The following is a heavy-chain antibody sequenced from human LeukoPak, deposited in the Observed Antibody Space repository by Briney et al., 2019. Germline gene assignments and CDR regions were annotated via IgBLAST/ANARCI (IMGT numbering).Heavy chain of an antibody. D-gene: IGHD4-11*01. CDR3: ARDCPPYSNDYYYGMDV. CDR1: GGSFSGYY. Sequence: SETLSLTCAVYGGSFSGYYWSWLRQPPGKGLEWIGEINHSGSTNYNPSLKSRVTISVDTSKNQFSLKLSSVTAADTAVYYCARDCPPYSNDYYYGMDVWGQGTTVTVSS. J-gene: IGHJ6*02. V-gene: IGHV4-34*01. CDR2: INHSGST.